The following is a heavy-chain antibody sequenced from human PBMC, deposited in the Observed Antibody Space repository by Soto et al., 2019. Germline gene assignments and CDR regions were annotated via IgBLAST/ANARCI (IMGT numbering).Heavy chain of an antibody. J-gene: IGHJ6*02. CDR3: AKDRGLGHGMDV. V-gene: IGHV3-30*18. CDR1: GFTFSSYG. Sequence: QVQLVESGGGVVQPGRSLRLSCAASGFTFSSYGMHWVRQAPGKGLEWVAVISYDGSNKYYADSVKGRFTISRDNSKNTLYLQMNSLRAEDTAVYYCAKDRGLGHGMDVWGQGTTVTVSS. CDR2: ISYDGSNK. D-gene: IGHD3-10*01.